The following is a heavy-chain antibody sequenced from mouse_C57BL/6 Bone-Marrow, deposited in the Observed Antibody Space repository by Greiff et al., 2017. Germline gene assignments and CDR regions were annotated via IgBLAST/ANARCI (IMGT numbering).Heavy chain of an antibody. CDR2: IYPSDSET. D-gene: IGHD1-1*01. CDR3: ARGTTVVARYAMDY. V-gene: IGHV1-61*01. Sequence: VKLQESGAELVRPGSSVKLSCKASGYTFTSYWMDWVKQRPGQGLEWIGNIYPSDSETHYNQKFKDKATLTVDKSSSTAYMQLSSLTSEDSAVYYCARGTTVVARYAMDYWGQGTSVTVSS. J-gene: IGHJ4*01. CDR1: GYTFTSYW.